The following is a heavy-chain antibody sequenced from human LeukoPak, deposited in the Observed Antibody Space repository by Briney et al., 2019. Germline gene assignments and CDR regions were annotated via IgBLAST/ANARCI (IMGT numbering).Heavy chain of an antibody. D-gene: IGHD6-19*01. CDR3: ARVGYSSGWRYYYYYMDV. CDR2: INPSGGST. CDR1: GYTFTSYY. V-gene: IGHV1-46*01. J-gene: IGHJ6*03. Sequence: ASVKVSCKASGYTFTSYYMHWVRQAPGQGLEWMGIINPSGGSTSYAQKFQGRVTITRNTSISTAYMELSSLRSEDTAVYYCARVGYSSGWRYYYYYMDVWGKGTTVTVSS.